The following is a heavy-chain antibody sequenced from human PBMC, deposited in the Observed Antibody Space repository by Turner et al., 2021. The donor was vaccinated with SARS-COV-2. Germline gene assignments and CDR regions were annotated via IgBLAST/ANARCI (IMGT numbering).Heavy chain of an antibody. J-gene: IGHJ5*02. CDR2: ISDSGGFT. CDR3: AKYHDSSGYYRDL. D-gene: IGHD3-22*01. Sequence: EVRLLESGGGLEQPGGSLRLSCVGSGFTFSSYAMGWVRQTPGKGLEWVSGISDSGGFTDYADSVKGRFTISRDNSKNTVFLQMRSLRAEDAAVYYCAKYHDSSGYYRDLWGQGTLVTVSS. CDR1: GFTFSSYA. V-gene: IGHV3-23*01.